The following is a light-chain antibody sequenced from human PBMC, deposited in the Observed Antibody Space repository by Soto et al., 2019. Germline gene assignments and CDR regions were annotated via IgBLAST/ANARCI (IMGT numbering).Light chain of an antibody. CDR1: QGISSY. CDR3: QQLNSYPPT. CDR2: AAS. V-gene: IGKV1-9*01. Sequence: IQLTQSPSSLSASVGDRVTITCRASQGISSYLAWYPQKPGKAPKFLIYAASTLQRGVPSRFSGSGSGTDFTLTISSLQPEDFATYFCQQLNSYPPTFGQGTELEIK. J-gene: IGKJ2*01.